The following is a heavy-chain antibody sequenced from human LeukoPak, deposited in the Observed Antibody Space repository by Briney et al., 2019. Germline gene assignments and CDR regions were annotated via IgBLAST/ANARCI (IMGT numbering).Heavy chain of an antibody. V-gene: IGHV4-59*11. CDR3: ARVLQNYYHMDV. D-gene: IGHD3-3*01. J-gene: IGHJ6*03. CDR1: GVSINSHY. CDR2: IYDSGSA. Sequence: SETLSLTCTVSGVSINSHYWSWIRQPPGKGLEWIGFIYDSGSANYKSSLESRVTMSVDTSKNQVSLKLSSVTAADTAVYYCARVLQNYYHMDVWGKGTTVTVSS.